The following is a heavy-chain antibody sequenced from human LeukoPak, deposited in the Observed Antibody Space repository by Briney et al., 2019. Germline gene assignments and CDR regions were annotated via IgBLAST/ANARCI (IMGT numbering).Heavy chain of an antibody. Sequence: PGGSLRLSCAASGFTFSSYWMHWVRQAPGKGLEWVAVISYDGSNKYYADSVKGRFTISRDNSKNTLYLQMNSLRAEDTAVYYCAKSLAPTYTISWYGFDYWGRGTLVTVSS. CDR3: AKSLAPTYTISWYGFDY. J-gene: IGHJ4*02. CDR2: ISYDGSNK. V-gene: IGHV3-30*18. D-gene: IGHD6-13*01. CDR1: GFTFSSYW.